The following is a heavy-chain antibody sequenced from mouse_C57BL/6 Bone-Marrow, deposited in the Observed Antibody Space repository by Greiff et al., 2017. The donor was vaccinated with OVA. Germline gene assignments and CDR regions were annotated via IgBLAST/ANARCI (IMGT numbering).Heavy chain of an antibody. CDR2: INPNNGGT. Sequence: EVQLQQSGPELVKPGASVKISCKASGYTFTDYYMNWVKQSHGKSLEWIGDINPNNGGTSYNQKFKGKATLTVDKSSSTAYMELRSLTSEDSAVYYGARSPTVVAPYAMDYWGQGTSVTVSS. D-gene: IGHD1-1*01. CDR3: ARSPTVVAPYAMDY. V-gene: IGHV1-26*01. J-gene: IGHJ4*01. CDR1: GYTFTDYY.